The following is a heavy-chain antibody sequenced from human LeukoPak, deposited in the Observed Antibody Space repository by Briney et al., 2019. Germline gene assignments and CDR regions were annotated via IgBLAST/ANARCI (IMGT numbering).Heavy chain of an antibody. CDR2: IYYSGST. J-gene: IGHJ6*02. V-gene: IGHV4-59*07. Sequence: SDTLSLTCTVSGGSISSYYWSWIRQPPGKGLEWIGYIYYSGSTNYNPSLESRVTISVDTSKIQFSLKLSSVTAADTAVYYCARDPDGGIVGASYGMDVWGQGTTVTVSS. D-gene: IGHD1-26*01. CDR3: ARDPDGGIVGASYGMDV. CDR1: GGSISSYY.